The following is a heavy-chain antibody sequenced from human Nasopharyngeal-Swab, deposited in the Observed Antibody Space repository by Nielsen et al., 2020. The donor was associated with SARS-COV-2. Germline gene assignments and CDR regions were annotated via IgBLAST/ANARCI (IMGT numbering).Heavy chain of an antibody. CDR1: GFTVSSNY. J-gene: IGHJ4*02. CDR2: IYSGGST. D-gene: IGHD3-16*02. CDR3: ARDRYLAR. Sequence: GESLKISCAASGFTVSSNYMSWVRQAPGKGLEWVSVIYSGGSTYYADSVKGRFTISRDNAKNSLYLQMNSLRAEDTALYYCARDRYLARWGQGTLVTVSS. V-gene: IGHV3-53*01.